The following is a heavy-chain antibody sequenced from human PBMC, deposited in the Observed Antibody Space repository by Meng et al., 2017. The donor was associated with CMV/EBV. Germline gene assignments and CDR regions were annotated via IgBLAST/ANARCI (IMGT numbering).Heavy chain of an antibody. CDR2: INPNSGGT. Sequence: ASVKVSCKASGYTFTGYYMHWVRQAPGQGLEWMGWINPNSGGTNYAQKFQGRVTMTRDTSISTAYMELSRLRSEDTAVYYCASTRASVVPAATSSYYYYYGMDVWGQGTTVTVSS. V-gene: IGHV1-2*02. CDR3: ASTRASVVPAATSSYYYYYGMDV. CDR1: GYTFTGYY. D-gene: IGHD2-2*01. J-gene: IGHJ6*02.